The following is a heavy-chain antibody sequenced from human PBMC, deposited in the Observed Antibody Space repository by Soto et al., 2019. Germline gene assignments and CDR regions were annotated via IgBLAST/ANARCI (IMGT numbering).Heavy chain of an antibody. V-gene: IGHV1-2*02. Sequence: QVQLVQSGAEVQKPGASVKVSCTASGYTFTDYYMHWVRQAPGQGLEWMGWINPDSGGTNYAQKFQGRVTMTRDTSISTGYMDVSRLRSDDTAVYYCARDRGSSSSDWFAPWGQGSLVTVS. CDR3: ARDRGSSSSDWFAP. CDR2: INPDSGGT. CDR1: GYTFTDYY. D-gene: IGHD6-6*01. J-gene: IGHJ5*02.